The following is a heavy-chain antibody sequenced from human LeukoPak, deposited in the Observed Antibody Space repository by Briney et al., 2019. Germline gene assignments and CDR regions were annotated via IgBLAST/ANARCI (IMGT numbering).Heavy chain of an antibody. CDR3: ARGIHGYYFDY. J-gene: IGHJ4*02. CDR1: GGSISSGGYY. CDR2: IYYSGST. Sequence: PSETLSLTCTVSGGSISSGGYYWSWIRQHPGKGLEWIGYIYYSGSTYYNPSLKSRVTISVDTSKNQFSLKLSSVTAADTAVYYCARGIHGYYFDYWGQGTLVTVSS. V-gene: IGHV4-31*03.